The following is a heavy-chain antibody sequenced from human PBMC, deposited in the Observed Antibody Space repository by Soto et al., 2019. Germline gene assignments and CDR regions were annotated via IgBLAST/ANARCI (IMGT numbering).Heavy chain of an antibody. Sequence: PGGSLRLSCAASGFTFSSYGLHGVRKAPGKGLEWVAVISYDGSNNYYADSVKGRFTISGDNSKNTLYLQMNSLRAEDTAVYYCAKHNGQLWSKVFDYWGEGTLAAVSS. D-gene: IGHD5-18*01. J-gene: IGHJ4*02. V-gene: IGHV3-30*18. CDR1: GFTFSSYG. CDR2: ISYDGSNN. CDR3: AKHNGQLWSKVFDY.